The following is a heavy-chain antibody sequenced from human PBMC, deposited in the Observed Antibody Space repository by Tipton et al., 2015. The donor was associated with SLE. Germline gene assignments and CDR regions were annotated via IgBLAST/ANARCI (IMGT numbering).Heavy chain of an antibody. V-gene: IGHV4-31*03. D-gene: IGHD6-13*01. CDR3: ARERLYSSSWFSD. CDR2: IYDSGST. Sequence: TLSLTCSVSGGSLSSGGYYWSWIRQHPEKGLEWIGYIYDSGSTNYNPSLKSRVTISVDTSKNQFSLKLSSVTAADTAVYYCARERLYSSSWFSDWGQGTLVTVSS. J-gene: IGHJ4*02. CDR1: GGSLSSGGYY.